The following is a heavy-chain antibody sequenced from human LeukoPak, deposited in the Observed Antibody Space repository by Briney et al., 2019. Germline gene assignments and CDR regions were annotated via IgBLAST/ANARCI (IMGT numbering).Heavy chain of an antibody. CDR1: GGSISSYY. J-gene: IGHJ1*01. D-gene: IGHD6-13*01. Sequence: PSETLSLTCTVSGGSISSYYWSWIRQPPGEGLEWIGYIDYSGSTIYNPSLKSRVTISVNTSKNQFSLQLSSVTAADTAVYYCARSGGLYTSTWYFHHWGQGTLVTVSS. V-gene: IGHV4-59*01. CDR2: IDYSGST. CDR3: ARSGGLYTSTWYFHH.